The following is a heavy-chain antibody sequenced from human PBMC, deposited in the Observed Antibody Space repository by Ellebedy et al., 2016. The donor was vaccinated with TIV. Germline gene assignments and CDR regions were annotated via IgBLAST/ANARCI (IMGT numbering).Heavy chain of an antibody. CDR2: IYYSGST. Sequence: SETLSLXXTVSGGSISSSSYYWGWIRQPPGKGLEWIGSIYYSGSTYYNPSLKSRVTISVDTSKNQFSLKLSSVTTADTAVYYCARHTPNQGARWLILESAFDIWGQGTMVTVSS. V-gene: IGHV4-39*01. J-gene: IGHJ3*02. CDR1: GGSISSSSYY. CDR3: ARHTPNQGARWLILESAFDI. D-gene: IGHD6-19*01.